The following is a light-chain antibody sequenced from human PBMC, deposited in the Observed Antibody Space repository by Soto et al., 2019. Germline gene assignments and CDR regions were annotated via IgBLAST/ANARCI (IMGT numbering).Light chain of an antibody. CDR3: QQRSNWPRYT. CDR1: QSVSSY. J-gene: IGKJ2*01. CDR2: AAS. Sequence: IVLTQSPATLSLSPGERATISCRSSQSVSSYLAWYHQKPGQAPRLLIYAASNRATGIPARFSGSGSGSDFTLAISLLETEDFAVYDCQQRSNWPRYTFGQGTKLEIK. V-gene: IGKV3-11*01.